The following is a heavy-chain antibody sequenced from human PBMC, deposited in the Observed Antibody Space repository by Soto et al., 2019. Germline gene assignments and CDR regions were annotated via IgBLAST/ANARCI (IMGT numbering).Heavy chain of an antibody. J-gene: IGHJ5*02. D-gene: IGHD2-2*01. V-gene: IGHV4-30-2*01. Sequence: SETLSLTCAVSGGSISSGGYSWSWIRQPPGKGLEWIGYIYHSGSTYYNPSLKSRVTISVYRSKNQFSLKLSSVTAADTAVYYCARVPDRWGQGTLVTVSS. CDR1: GGSISSGGYS. CDR2: IYHSGST. CDR3: ARVPDR.